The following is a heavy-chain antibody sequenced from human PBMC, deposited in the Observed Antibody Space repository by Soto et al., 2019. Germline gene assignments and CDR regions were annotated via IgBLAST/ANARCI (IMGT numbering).Heavy chain of an antibody. CDR2: INSDGSST. Sequence: PGGSLRLSCAASGFTFSSYWMHWVRQAPGKGLVWVSRINSDGSSTSYADSVKGRFTISRDNAKNTLYLQMNSLRAEDTAVYYRARDAGLYGSGSYYNSWFDPWGQGTLVTVSS. CDR1: GFTFSSYW. J-gene: IGHJ5*02. V-gene: IGHV3-74*01. CDR3: ARDAGLYGSGSYYNSWFDP. D-gene: IGHD3-10*01.